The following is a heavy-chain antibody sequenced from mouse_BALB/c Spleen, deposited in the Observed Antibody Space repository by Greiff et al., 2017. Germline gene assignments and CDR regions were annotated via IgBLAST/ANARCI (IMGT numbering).Heavy chain of an antibody. CDR3: ASGGSSLYYYAMDY. CDR2: IDPANGNT. CDR1: GFNIKDTY. Sequence: EVKLQQSGAELVKPGASVKLSCTASGFNIKDTYMHWVKQRPEQGLEWIGRIDPANGNTKYDPKFQGKATITADTSSNTAYLQLSSLTSEDTAVYYCASGGSSLYYYAMDYWGQGTSVTVSS. V-gene: IGHV14-3*02. D-gene: IGHD1-1*01. J-gene: IGHJ4*01.